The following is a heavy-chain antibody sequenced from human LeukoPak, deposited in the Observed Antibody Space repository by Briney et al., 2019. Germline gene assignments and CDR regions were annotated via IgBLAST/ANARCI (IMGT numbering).Heavy chain of an antibody. CDR2: IWYDGSNK. J-gene: IGHJ4*02. CDR1: GFTFSIYG. D-gene: IGHD1-7*01. V-gene: IGHV3-33*01. Sequence: TRGSLRLSCAASGFTFSIYGMRWGREAPRKGRGWVAVIWYDGSNKYYADSVRGRFTISRDNSKNTLYLQMNSLRAEDTAVYYCATQTGTTLAQDDWGQGTLVTVSS. CDR3: ATQTGTTLAQDD.